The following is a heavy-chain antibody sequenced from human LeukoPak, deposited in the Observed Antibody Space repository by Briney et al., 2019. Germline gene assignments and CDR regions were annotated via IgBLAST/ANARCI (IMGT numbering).Heavy chain of an antibody. CDR3: ARGANLGFRGDGYNFDY. D-gene: IGHD5-24*01. V-gene: IGHV1-2*02. CDR2: INPNSGGT. J-gene: IGHJ4*02. Sequence: ASVKVSCKASGYTFTGYYMHWVRHAPGQGVEWMGWINPNSGGTNYAQKFQGRVTMTSDTSISTAYMELSRLRSDDTAGYYCARGANLGFRGDGYNFDYWGQGTLVTVSS. CDR1: GYTFTGYY.